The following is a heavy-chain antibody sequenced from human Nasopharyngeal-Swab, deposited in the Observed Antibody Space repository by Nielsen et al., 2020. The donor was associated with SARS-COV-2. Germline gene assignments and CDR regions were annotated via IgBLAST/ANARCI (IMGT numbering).Heavy chain of an antibody. J-gene: IGHJ4*02. Sequence: GEFLKISCAASGFTFSDYYMSWIRQAPGKGLEWVSYISSSSSYTNYADSVKGRFTISRDNAKNSLYLQMNSLRAEDTAVYDCSAGDGFPEGDYWGQGTLVTVSS. V-gene: IGHV3-11*03. D-gene: IGHD5-24*01. CDR3: SAGDGFPEGDY. CDR2: ISSSSSYT. CDR1: GFTFSDYY.